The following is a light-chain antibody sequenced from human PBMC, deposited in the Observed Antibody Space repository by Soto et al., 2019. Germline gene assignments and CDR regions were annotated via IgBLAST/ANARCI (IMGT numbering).Light chain of an antibody. J-gene: IGLJ1*01. CDR3: SSYTYTNTPLYV. CDR2: DVN. V-gene: IGLV2-14*02. Sequence: QSALTQPASVSASPGQSITISCTGTSSDVGTYNFVSWYQHHPGKVPKVLIYDVNNRPSGVSKRFSGSKSGNAASLTISGLQAEDEADYYCSSYTYTNTPLYVFGSGTKVTVL. CDR1: SSDVGTYNF.